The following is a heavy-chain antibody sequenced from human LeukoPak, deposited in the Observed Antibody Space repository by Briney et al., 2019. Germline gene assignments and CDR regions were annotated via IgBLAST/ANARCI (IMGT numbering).Heavy chain of an antibody. CDR1: GYSISSGYY. J-gene: IGHJ2*01. Sequence: SETLSLTCTVSGYSISSGYYWGWIRPPPGKGLEWIGSIYHSGSTYYNPSLKSRVTISVDTSKNQVPLKLSSVTAADTAVYYCARHERSSGASYFDLWGRGTLVTVSS. D-gene: IGHD6-19*01. CDR3: ARHERSSGASYFDL. V-gene: IGHV4-38-2*02. CDR2: IYHSGST.